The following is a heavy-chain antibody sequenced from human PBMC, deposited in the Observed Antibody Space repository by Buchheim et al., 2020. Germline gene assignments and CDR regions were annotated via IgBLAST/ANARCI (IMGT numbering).Heavy chain of an antibody. CDR2: IWYDGSNK. J-gene: IGHJ4*02. CDR3: ARDLSGDYDSSGYYGY. V-gene: IGHV3-33*08. CDR1: GFNFGRYG. Sequence: QEQLVESGGGVVQPGKSLRLSCAASGFNFGRYGIHWVRQAPGKGLEWVAVIWYDGSNKYYADSVKGRFTISRDNSKNTLYLQMNSLRAEDTAVYYCARDLSGDYDSSGYYGYWGQGTL. D-gene: IGHD3-22*01.